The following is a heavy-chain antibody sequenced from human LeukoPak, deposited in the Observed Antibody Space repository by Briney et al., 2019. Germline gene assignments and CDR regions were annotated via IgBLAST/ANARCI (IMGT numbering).Heavy chain of an antibody. D-gene: IGHD5-24*01. V-gene: IGHV4-59*11. CDR2: IYYSGST. CDR1: GGSISSHY. CDR3: ARGVEMATTDPRSEDYYYYMDG. J-gene: IGHJ6*03. Sequence: SETLSLTCTVSGGSISSHYWSWIRQPPGKGLEWIGYIYYSGSTNYNPSLKSRVTISVDTSKNQFSLKLSSVTAADTPVYYCARGVEMATTDPRSEDYYYYMDGWGKGTTVTRSS.